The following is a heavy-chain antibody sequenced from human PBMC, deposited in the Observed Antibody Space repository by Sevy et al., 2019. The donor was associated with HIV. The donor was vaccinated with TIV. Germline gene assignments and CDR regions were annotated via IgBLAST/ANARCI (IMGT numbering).Heavy chain of an antibody. CDR1: AFTFRNYA. CDR2: ISYDGSNK. CDR3: ARDQDSISFTFDY. D-gene: IGHD6-6*01. V-gene: IGHV3-30-3*01. J-gene: IGHJ4*02. Sequence: GGSLRLSCAASAFTFRNYAMHWVRRAPGKGLEWVAVISYDGSNKYDADSVKGRFIISRDNSKNTLYLQINSLRPEDTAVYYCARDQDSISFTFDYWGQGTLVTVSS.